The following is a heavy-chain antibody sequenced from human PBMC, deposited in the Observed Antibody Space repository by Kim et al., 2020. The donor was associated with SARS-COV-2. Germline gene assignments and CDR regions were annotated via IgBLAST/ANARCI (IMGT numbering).Heavy chain of an antibody. J-gene: IGHJ4*02. D-gene: IGHD4-4*01. CDR3: ARDSHSAPDY. V-gene: IGHV3-48*02. Sequence: YADSVRGRFTISRDPAKNSLFLQMSGLRDEDTAIYYCARDSHSAPDYWGQGTLVTVSS.